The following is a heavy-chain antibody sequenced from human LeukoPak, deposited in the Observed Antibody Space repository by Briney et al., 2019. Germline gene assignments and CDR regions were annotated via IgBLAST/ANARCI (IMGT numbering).Heavy chain of an antibody. D-gene: IGHD5-12*01. CDR3: ARSLYSGYVYWFDP. CDR1: GGTFSSYA. Sequence: SVKVSCKASGGTFSSYAISWVRQAPGQGLEWMGRIIPIFGTANYAQKFQGRVTITTDESTSTAFMELSSLRSEDTAVYYCARSLYSGYVYWFDPWGQGTLVTVSS. J-gene: IGHJ5*02. CDR2: IIPIFGTA. V-gene: IGHV1-69*05.